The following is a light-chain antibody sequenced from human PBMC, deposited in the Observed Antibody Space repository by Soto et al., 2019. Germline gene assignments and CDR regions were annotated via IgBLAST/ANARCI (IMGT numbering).Light chain of an antibody. Sequence: EIVLTQSLATVSLSPGESATLSCRASQNIHCFLAWYQQRPGKAPRLLSYDASFRATGIPARFNGSGSGTDCTLTIIRLVPEDFAVYYCHQRLFWPLFTFGQGTRLEIK. CDR1: QNIHCF. CDR2: DAS. V-gene: IGKV3-11*01. J-gene: IGKJ2*01. CDR3: HQRLFWPLFT.